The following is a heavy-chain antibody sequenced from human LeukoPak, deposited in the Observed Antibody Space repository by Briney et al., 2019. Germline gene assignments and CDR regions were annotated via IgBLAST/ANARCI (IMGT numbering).Heavy chain of an antibody. J-gene: IGHJ5*02. CDR2: FDPEDGET. V-gene: IGHV1-24*01. CDR1: GYTLTELS. D-gene: IGHD6-13*01. CDR3: ATIAAADRAWFDP. Sequence: ASVKVSCKVSGYTLTELSMRWVRQAPGKGLEWMGGFDPEDGETIYAQKFQGRVTMTEDTSTNTAYMELSSLRSEDTAVYYCATIAAADRAWFDPWGQGTLVTVSS.